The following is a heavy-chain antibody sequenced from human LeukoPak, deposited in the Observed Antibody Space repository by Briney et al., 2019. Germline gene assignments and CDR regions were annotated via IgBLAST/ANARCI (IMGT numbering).Heavy chain of an antibody. CDR1: GYTLTSYY. J-gene: IGHJ3*02. Sequence: ASVKVSCKASGYTLTSYYMHWVRQAPGHGLEWMGIINPSGGSTSYAQKFQGRVTMTTDTSTSTVYMELSSLKSEDTAVYYCARTDFYYDSSGYYYGLWGDDAFDIWGQGTMVTVSS. D-gene: IGHD3-22*01. CDR2: INPSGGST. CDR3: ARTDFYYDSSGYYYGLWGDDAFDI. V-gene: IGHV1-46*01.